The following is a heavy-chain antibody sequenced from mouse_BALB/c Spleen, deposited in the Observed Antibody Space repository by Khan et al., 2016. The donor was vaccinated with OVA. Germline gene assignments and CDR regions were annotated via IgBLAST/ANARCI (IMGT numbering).Heavy chain of an antibody. J-gene: IGHJ3*01. Sequence: QIQLVQSGPGLVQPSQSLSITCTVSGFSLTNYSLHWVRQSPGKGLEWLGVIWSAGSTDYNAAFISRLNIRKDNSRRQVFITMNGLQPNDTALYYCARRGYDYGRGALFAYWGPGTLVTVSA. D-gene: IGHD2-4*01. CDR3: ARRGYDYGRGALFAY. CDR2: IWSAGST. CDR1: GFSLTNYS. V-gene: IGHV2-2*02.